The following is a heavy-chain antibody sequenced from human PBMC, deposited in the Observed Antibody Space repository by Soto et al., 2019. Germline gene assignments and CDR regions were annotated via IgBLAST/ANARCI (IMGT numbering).Heavy chain of an antibody. Sequence: GGSLRLSCAASGFTFSSYAMSWVRQAPGRGLEWVSAISGSGGSTYYADSVKGRFTISRDNSKNTLYLQMNSLRAEDTAVYYCAKDGVRGSYPGYWGQGTLVTVSS. J-gene: IGHJ4*02. D-gene: IGHD1-26*01. V-gene: IGHV3-23*01. CDR1: GFTFSSYA. CDR3: AKDGVRGSYPGY. CDR2: ISGSGGST.